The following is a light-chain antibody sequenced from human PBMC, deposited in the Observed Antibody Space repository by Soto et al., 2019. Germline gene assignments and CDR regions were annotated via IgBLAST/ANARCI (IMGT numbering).Light chain of an antibody. V-gene: IGKV3-15*01. CDR2: GAS. CDR1: QSVTSN. CDR3: QQYNNWPLT. Sequence: EIVLTQSPGTLSLSPGERATLSCRASQSVTSNLAWYQQKRGQAPRLLIYGASTRATGIPARFSGGGSGTEFTLTISSLQSEDLAVYYCQQYNNWPLTFGGGTKVDI. J-gene: IGKJ4*01.